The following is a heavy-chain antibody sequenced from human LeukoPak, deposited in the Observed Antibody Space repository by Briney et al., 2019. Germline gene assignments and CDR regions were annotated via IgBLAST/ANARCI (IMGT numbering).Heavy chain of an antibody. V-gene: IGHV1-69*13. CDR2: IIPIFGTA. CDR1: GGTFSSYA. D-gene: IGHD3-3*01. J-gene: IGHJ6*02. Sequence: SVKVSCKASGGTFSSYAISWVRQAPGQGLEWMGGIIPIFGTANYAQKFQGRVTITADESTSTAYMELSSLRSEDTAVYYCAGYYDFWSGYYSLTGYGMDVWGQGTTVTVS. CDR3: AGYYDFWSGYYSLTGYGMDV.